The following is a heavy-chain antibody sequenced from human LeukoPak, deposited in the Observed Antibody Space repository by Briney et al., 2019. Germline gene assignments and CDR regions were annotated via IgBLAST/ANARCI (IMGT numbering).Heavy chain of an antibody. D-gene: IGHD3-10*01. CDR2: ISTSGGLSSV. J-gene: IGHJ6*02. Sequence: PGGSLRLSCAASGFIFSSFSVNWVRQAPGKGLEWVSSISTSGGLSSVYYADSVKGRFTISRDNAKNSLFLQMNSLRAEDTALYYCAREKTMVRGVIIRPLSYGMDVWGQGTTVTVSS. CDR3: AREKTMVRGVIIRPLSYGMDV. CDR1: GFIFSSFS. V-gene: IGHV3-21*04.